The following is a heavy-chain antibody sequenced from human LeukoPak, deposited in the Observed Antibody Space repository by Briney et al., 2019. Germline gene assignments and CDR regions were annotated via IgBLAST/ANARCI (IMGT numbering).Heavy chain of an antibody. CDR2: TVSRGTT. J-gene: IGHJ5*02. Sequence: GGSLRLSCVASGFTFTSDAMNWVRQAPGKGLEWVSSTVSRGTTQYANSVKGRFTVSRDTSKNTLYLQMNSLRADDTAVYYCAKCSTSAYTTGWCNWIDPWGQGTLVTVSS. D-gene: IGHD6-19*01. CDR3: AKCSTSAYTTGWCNWIDP. V-gene: IGHV3-23*01. CDR1: GFTFTSDA.